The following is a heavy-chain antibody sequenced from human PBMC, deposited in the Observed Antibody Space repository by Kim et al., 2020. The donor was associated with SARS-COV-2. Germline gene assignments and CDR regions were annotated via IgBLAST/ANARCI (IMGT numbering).Heavy chain of an antibody. CDR2: IYYSGST. D-gene: IGHD2-2*03. V-gene: IGHV4-39*01. CDR3: ASETVDIVVVPANYGMDV. Sequence: SETLSLTCTVSGGSISSSSYYWGWIRQPPGKGLEWIGSIYYSGSTYYNPSFKSRVTISVDTSKNQFSLKLSSVTAADTAVYYCASETVDIVVVPANYGMDVWGQGTTVTVSS. CDR1: GGSISSSSYY. J-gene: IGHJ6*02.